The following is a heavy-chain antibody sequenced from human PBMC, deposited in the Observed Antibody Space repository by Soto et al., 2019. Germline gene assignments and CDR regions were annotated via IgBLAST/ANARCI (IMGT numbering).Heavy chain of an antibody. Sequence: QVQLQESGPGLVKPSETLSLTCTVSGGSISSYYWSWIQQPPGKGLEWIGYIYYSGSTNYNPSLKSRVTISVDTSKNQFSLKLSSVTAADTAVYYCARAPRGNYGYPSYFDYWGQGTLVTVSS. CDR2: IYYSGST. J-gene: IGHJ4*02. D-gene: IGHD3-10*01. V-gene: IGHV4-59*01. CDR1: GGSISSYY. CDR3: ARAPRGNYGYPSYFDY.